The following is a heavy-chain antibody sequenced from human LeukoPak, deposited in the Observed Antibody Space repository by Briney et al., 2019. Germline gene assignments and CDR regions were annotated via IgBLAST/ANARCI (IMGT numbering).Heavy chain of an antibody. J-gene: IGHJ4*02. CDR2: IYSGGST. CDR1: GFTVSSNY. Sequence: GGSLRLSCAASGFTVSSNYMSWVRQAPGKGLEWVSVIYSGGSTYYADSVKGRFTISRDNSKNTLYLQMNSLRAEDTAVYYCTTTADYVWGSYRLYYFDYWGQGTLVTVSS. D-gene: IGHD3-16*02. V-gene: IGHV3-53*01. CDR3: TTTADYVWGSYRLYYFDY.